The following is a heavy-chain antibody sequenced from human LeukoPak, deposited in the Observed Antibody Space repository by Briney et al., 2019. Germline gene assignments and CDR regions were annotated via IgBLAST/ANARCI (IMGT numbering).Heavy chain of an antibody. V-gene: IGHV4-59*06. CDR3: ARYIAAAESLDY. CDR2: IYYSGST. CDR1: GGSISSYY. D-gene: IGHD6-13*01. J-gene: IGHJ4*02. Sequence: SETLSLTCTVSGGSISSYYWSWIRQHPGKGLEWIGYIYYSGSTYYNPSLKSRVTISVDTSKNQFSLKLSSVTAADTAVYYCARYIAAAESLDYWGQGTLVTVSS.